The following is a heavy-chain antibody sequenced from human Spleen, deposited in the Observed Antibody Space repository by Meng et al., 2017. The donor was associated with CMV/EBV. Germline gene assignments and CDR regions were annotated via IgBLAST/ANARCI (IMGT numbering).Heavy chain of an antibody. J-gene: IGHJ4*02. V-gene: IGHV3-21*01. CDR1: GFTFSSYS. Sequence: GESLKISCAASGFTFSSYSMNWVRQAPGKGLEWVSSISSSSSYIYYADSVKGRFTISRDNAKNSLYLQMNSLRAEDTAVYYCARYCSGGSCFWGQGTLVTVSS. CDR2: ISSSSSYI. CDR3: ARYCSGGSCF. D-gene: IGHD2-15*01.